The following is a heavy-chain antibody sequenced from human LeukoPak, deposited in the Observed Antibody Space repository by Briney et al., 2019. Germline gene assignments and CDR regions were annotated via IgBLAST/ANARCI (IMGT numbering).Heavy chain of an antibody. J-gene: IGHJ4*02. D-gene: IGHD1-20*01. CDR2: IYTSGST. CDR3: ARGVSNWKDKYYFDY. CDR1: GGSISSYY. Sequence: PSETLSLTCTVSGGSISSYYWSWIRQPAGKGLEWIGRIYTSGSTNYNPSLKSRVTMSVDTSKNQFYLKLSSVTAADTAVYYCARGVSNWKDKYYFDYWGQGTLVTVSS. V-gene: IGHV4-4*07.